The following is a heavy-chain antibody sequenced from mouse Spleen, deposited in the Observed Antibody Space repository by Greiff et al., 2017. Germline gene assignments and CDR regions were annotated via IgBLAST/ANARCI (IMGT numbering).Heavy chain of an antibody. CDR1: GFAFSSYY. CDR3: ARRYYGFDY. Sequence: EVMLVESGGGLVKPGGSLKLSCAASGFAFSSYYMSWVRQTPEKRLEWVATISRGGGYTYYPDSVKGRFTISRDNARNTPYLQMSRLRAEDTALYYCARRYYGFDYWGQGTTLTVSS. D-gene: IGHD2-1*01. V-gene: IGHV5-9*02. J-gene: IGHJ2*01. CDR2: ISRGGGYT.